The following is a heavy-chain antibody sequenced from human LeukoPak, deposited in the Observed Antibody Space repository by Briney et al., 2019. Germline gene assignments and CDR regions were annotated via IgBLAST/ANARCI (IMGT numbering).Heavy chain of an antibody. CDR1: GGSISSSSYY. V-gene: IGHV4-39*01. Sequence: SETLSLTCTVSGGSISSSSYYWGWIRQPPGKGLEWIGSIYYSGSTYYNPSRKSRVTISVDTSKNQFSLKLSSVTAADTAVYYCARHVGVLLWFGELLGQQDYWGQGTLVTVSS. CDR3: ARHVGVLLWFGELLGQQDY. CDR2: IYYSGST. D-gene: IGHD3-10*01. J-gene: IGHJ4*02.